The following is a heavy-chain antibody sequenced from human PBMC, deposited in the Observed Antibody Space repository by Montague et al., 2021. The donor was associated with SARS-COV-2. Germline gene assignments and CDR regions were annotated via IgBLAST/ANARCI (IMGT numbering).Heavy chain of an antibody. Sequence: TLSLTCTVSGGSISSGAYYWSWIRQHPGKGLEWIGYIYYSGSTYYNPSLKSRVTLSVDTSKNQFSLKLSSVTAADTAVYYCARARITMIVVVNAFDLWGRGTLVMVSS. CDR3: ARARITMIVVVNAFDL. CDR1: GGSISSGAYY. CDR2: IYYSGST. D-gene: IGHD3-22*01. J-gene: IGHJ3*01. V-gene: IGHV4-31*03.